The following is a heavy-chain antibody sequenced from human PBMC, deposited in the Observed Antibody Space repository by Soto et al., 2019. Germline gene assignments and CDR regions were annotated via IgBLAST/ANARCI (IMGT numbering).Heavy chain of an antibody. D-gene: IGHD1-26*01. CDR1: GDSISSGSAY. CDR2: FYYNGNT. J-gene: IGHJ4*01. CDR3: ARHLGPTGPNY. V-gene: IGHV4-39*01. Sequence: SETLSLTCTVSGDSISSGSAYWGWVRQPPGKGLEWIGSFYYNGNTHYNPSLKSQATISVDTSKNQFSLKLSFVTATDRAVYYCARHLGPTGPNYWGQGTLVTVS.